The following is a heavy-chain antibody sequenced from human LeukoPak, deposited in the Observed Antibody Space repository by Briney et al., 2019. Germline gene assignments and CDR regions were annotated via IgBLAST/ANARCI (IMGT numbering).Heavy chain of an antibody. CDR2: MKDDGNEI. CDR3: ARNRATDDY. CDR1: GFTFKNYR. V-gene: IGHV3-7*01. Sequence: GGSLRLSCTASGFTFKNYRMTWVRQAPGKGLEWVASMKDDGNEIQYVDSVKGRFTISRDNAKNSLYLQMNNLRAEDTAVYYCARNRATDDYWGQGTLVTVSS. D-gene: IGHD1-26*01. J-gene: IGHJ4*02.